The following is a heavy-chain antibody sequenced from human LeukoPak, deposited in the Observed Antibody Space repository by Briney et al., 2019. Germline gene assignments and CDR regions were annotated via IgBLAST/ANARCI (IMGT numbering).Heavy chain of an antibody. J-gene: IGHJ4*02. Sequence: PSQTLSLTCTVSGGSISSGGYYWSWIRQHPGTGLEWIGYLYYSGSTYYNPSLKSLVTISVDTSKNQFSLKLSSVTAADTAVYYCARGYDYVYYFDYWGQGTLVTVSS. D-gene: IGHD3-16*01. V-gene: IGHV4-31*01. CDR1: GGSISSGGYY. CDR3: ARGYDYVYYFDY. CDR2: LYYSGST.